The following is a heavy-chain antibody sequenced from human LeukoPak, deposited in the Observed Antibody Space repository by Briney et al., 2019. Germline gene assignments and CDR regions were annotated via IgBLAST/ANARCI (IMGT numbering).Heavy chain of an antibody. J-gene: IGHJ4*02. CDR1: GFTFSNAW. D-gene: IGHD2-21*02. V-gene: IGHV3-15*01. Sequence: GGSLRLSCAASGFTFSNAWMSWVRQAPGKGLEWVGRIKSKTDGGTTDYAAPVKGRFTISRDDSKNTLYLQMNSLKTEDTAVYYCRWGPLAYCGGDCYSGIDYWGQGTLVTVSS. CDR3: RWGPLAYCGGDCYSGIDY. CDR2: IKSKTDGGTT.